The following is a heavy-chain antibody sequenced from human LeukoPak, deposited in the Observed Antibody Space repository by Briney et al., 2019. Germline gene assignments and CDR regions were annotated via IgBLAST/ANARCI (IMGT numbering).Heavy chain of an antibody. V-gene: IGHV3-21*05. CDR3: ARAAAAPDAFDI. CDR2: IGIDSGNT. CDR1: GFTFSDYS. J-gene: IGHJ3*02. Sequence: GGSLRLSCAASGFTFSDYSMNWVRQAPGKGLEWISYIGIDSGNTNYADSVKGRFTISRDNAKNSLYLQMNSLRAEDTAVYYCARAAAAPDAFDIWGQGTMVTVSS. D-gene: IGHD6-25*01.